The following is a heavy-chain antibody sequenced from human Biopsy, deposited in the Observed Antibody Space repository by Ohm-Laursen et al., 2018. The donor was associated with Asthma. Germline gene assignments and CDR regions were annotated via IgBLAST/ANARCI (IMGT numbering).Heavy chain of an antibody. J-gene: IGHJ3*01. CDR1: GTHFGSYN. Sequence: SLRLSCAASGTHFGSYNMHWARQAPGKGLEWVSTISPDGRSAHGPDSFRGRFTISRDNSRDTLYLQMRSLRADDTAVYYCVKDTVEDRGGYYTFDVWGQGTKVTVSS. D-gene: IGHD3-22*01. CDR2: ISPDGRSA. V-gene: IGHV3-23*01. CDR3: VKDTVEDRGGYYTFDV.